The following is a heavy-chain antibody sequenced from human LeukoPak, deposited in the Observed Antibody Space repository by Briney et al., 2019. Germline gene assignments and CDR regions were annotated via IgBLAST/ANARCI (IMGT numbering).Heavy chain of an antibody. J-gene: IGHJ4*02. D-gene: IGHD4-11*01. CDR1: GYTFTSFG. CDR2: ISSYDGST. Sequence: ASVKVSCKASGYTFTSFGISWVRPAPGLGLEGMGWISSYDGSTNYAEKFQDRLTVTTDTSTSTVYMELTSLRSDDTAVYYCARARLPNAYFDYWGQGTLVTVSS. CDR3: ARARLPNAYFDY. V-gene: IGHV1-18*01.